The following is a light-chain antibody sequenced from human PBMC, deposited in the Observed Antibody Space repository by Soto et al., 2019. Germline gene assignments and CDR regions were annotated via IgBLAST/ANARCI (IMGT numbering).Light chain of an antibody. J-gene: IGLJ1*01. CDR1: SRDVGGYNY. CDR3: SSYTSSSTLYV. Sequence: QSVLTQPASVSGSPGQSITISCTGPSRDVGGYNYVSWYQQHPGKAPKLMIYEVSNRPSGVSNRFSGSKSGNTASLTISGLQAEDEADYYCSSYTSSSTLYVFGTGTKVTVL. V-gene: IGLV2-14*01. CDR2: EVS.